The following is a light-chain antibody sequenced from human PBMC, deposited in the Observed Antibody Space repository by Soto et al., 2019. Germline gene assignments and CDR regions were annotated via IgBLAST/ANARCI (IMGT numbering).Light chain of an antibody. J-gene: IGKJ1*01. Sequence: EIVVTQSPATLSVSPGDRATLSCRASQSVSSNLAWYQQKPGQAPRLLIYGASTRATGIPDRFSGSGSGTDFTLTISRLEPEDFAVYYCQQYGSSGTFGQGTKVDIK. V-gene: IGKV3-20*01. CDR3: QQYGSSGT. CDR2: GAS. CDR1: QSVSSN.